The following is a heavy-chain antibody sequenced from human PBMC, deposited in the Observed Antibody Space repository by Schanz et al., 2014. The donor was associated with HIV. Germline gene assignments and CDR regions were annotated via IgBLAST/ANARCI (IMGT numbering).Heavy chain of an antibody. V-gene: IGHV3-9*01. CDR2: ISWNSGSI. CDR1: GFFLDDYA. CDR3: AKVGRIYSTTWIDH. D-gene: IGHD6-13*01. Sequence: EVQLVESGGGLVQPGRSLRLSCATSGFFLDDYAMHWVRQAPGEGLDWVSGISWNSGSIGYAESVKGRFTISRDNAKKSLYLQMNSLRGEDTAVYYCAKVGRIYSTTWIDHWGQGTLVTVSS. J-gene: IGHJ4*02.